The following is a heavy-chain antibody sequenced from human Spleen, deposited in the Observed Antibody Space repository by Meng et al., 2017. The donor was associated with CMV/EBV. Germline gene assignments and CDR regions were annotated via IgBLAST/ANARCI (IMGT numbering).Heavy chain of an antibody. CDR1: GYNFNKNW. J-gene: IGHJ4*02. CDR3: ARLQGPRTSSPPLTY. D-gene: IGHD6-13*01. CDR2: IFPDDSDA. Sequence: GESLKISCKGSGYNFNKNWILWVRQMPGNGLEWMGVIFPDDSDARYSPSFQGQVTISADKSISTAYLQWSSLKASDTAMYYCARLQGPRTSSPPLTYWGQGTLVTVSS. V-gene: IGHV5-51*01.